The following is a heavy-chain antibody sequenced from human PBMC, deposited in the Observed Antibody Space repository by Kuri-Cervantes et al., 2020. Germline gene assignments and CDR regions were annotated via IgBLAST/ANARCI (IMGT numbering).Heavy chain of an antibody. CDR1: GFTFSSYG. CDR3: ARDPRQLAP. D-gene: IGHD5-18*01. Sequence: GESLKISCAASGFTFSSYGMHWVRQAPGKGLEWVSYISSSSSTIYYADSVKGRFTISRDNAKNSLYLQMNSLRTEDTAVYYCARDPRQLAPWGQGTLVTVSS. V-gene: IGHV3-48*01. CDR2: ISSSSSTI. J-gene: IGHJ5*02.